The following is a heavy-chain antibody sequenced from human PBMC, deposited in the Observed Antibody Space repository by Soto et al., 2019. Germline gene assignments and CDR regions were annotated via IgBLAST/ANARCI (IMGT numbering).Heavy chain of an antibody. V-gene: IGHV3-23*01. CDR1: GFTFSSYA. D-gene: IGHD5-18*01. J-gene: IGHJ4*02. CDR3: ARALYSYGYFDY. Sequence: GGSLRLSCAASGFTFSSYAMSWVRQAPGKGLEWVSAISGSGGSTYYADSVKGRFTISRDNSKNTLYLQMNSLRAEDTAVYYCARALYSYGYFDYWGQGTLVTVSS. CDR2: ISGSGGST.